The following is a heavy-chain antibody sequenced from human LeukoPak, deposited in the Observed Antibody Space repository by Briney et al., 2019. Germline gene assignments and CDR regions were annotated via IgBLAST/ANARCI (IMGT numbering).Heavy chain of an antibody. D-gene: IGHD1-26*01. V-gene: IGHV1-18*01. J-gene: IGHJ4*02. CDR1: GYTFTSYG. Sequence: ASVKVSCKASGYTFTSYGISWVRQAAGQGLEWMGWISAYNGNTNYAQKLQGRVTMTTDTSTSTACMELRSLRSDDTAVYYCARDVVGAHDLDYWGQGTLVTVSS. CDR2: ISAYNGNT. CDR3: ARDVVGAHDLDY.